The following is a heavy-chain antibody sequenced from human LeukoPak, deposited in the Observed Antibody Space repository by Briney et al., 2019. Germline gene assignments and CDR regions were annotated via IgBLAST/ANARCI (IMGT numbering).Heavy chain of an antibody. CDR1: GFTFNSYS. J-gene: IGHJ4*02. D-gene: IGHD6-13*01. V-gene: IGHV3-21*01. CDR3: ARVGVAASNTGFDY. Sequence: GGSLRLSCAASGFTFNSYSMNWVRQAPGKGLEWVSPISSSSSYIYYADSVKGRFTISRDNAKNSLYLQMNSLRAEDTAVYYCARVGVAASNTGFDYWGQGTLVTVSS. CDR2: ISSSSSYI.